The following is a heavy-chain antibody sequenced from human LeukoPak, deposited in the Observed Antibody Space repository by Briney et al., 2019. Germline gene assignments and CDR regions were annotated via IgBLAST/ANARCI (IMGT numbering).Heavy chain of an antibody. CDR2: ISGSGDIT. Sequence: QPGGSLRLSCAASGFTFSNHAMSWVRQAPGKGLEWVSAISGSGDITYYADSVKGRFTISRDNSKNTLYLQMNSLRAEDTAVYYCAKVFTAMVPPHHGDAFDIWGQGTMVTVSS. CDR3: AKVFTAMVPPHHGDAFDI. CDR1: GFTFSNHA. D-gene: IGHD5-18*01. J-gene: IGHJ3*02. V-gene: IGHV3-23*01.